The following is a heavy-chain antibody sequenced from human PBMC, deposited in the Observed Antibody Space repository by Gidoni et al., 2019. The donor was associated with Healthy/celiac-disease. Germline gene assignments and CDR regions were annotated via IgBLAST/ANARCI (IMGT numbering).Heavy chain of an antibody. V-gene: IGHV3-33*01. CDR2: IWYDGSNK. CDR3: ARDEVTMVRVNYYYYGMDV. J-gene: IGHJ6*02. CDR1: GFTFSSYG. D-gene: IGHD3-10*01. Sequence: ERSLRLSCAASGFTFSSYGMHWVRQAPGKGLEWVAVIWYDGSNKYYADSVKGRFTISRDNSKNTLYLQMNSLRAEDTAVYYCARDEVTMVRVNYYYYGMDVWGQGTTVTVSS.